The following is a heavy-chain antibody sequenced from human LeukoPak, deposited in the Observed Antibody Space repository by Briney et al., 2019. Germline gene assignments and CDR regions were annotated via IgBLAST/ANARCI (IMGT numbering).Heavy chain of an antibody. CDR1: GGSISSYY. V-gene: IGHV4-59*01. Sequence: SETLSLTCTVSGGSISSYYWSWIRQPPGKGLEWIGYIYYSGSTNYNPSLKSRVTISVDTSKNQFSLKLSPVTAADTAVYYCARSEYNWNGGAFDIWGQGTMVTVSS. CDR3: ARSEYNWNGGAFDI. CDR2: IYYSGST. J-gene: IGHJ3*02. D-gene: IGHD1-20*01.